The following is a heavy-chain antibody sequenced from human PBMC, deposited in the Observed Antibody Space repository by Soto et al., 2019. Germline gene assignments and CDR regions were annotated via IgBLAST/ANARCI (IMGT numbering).Heavy chain of an antibody. D-gene: IGHD6-6*01. Sequence: EVQLVESGGGLVQPGGSLRLSCAASGFTLSDYYIDWVRQAPGKGLEWVGRSRNKASGYTTEYAASVKVRFTISRDDSRNSLNLQMNSLKTEDTAVYFCAQSSSSGYLSYWGQGTLVTVSS. CDR3: AQSSSSGYLSY. V-gene: IGHV3-72*01. CDR2: SRNKASGYTT. J-gene: IGHJ4*02. CDR1: GFTLSDYY.